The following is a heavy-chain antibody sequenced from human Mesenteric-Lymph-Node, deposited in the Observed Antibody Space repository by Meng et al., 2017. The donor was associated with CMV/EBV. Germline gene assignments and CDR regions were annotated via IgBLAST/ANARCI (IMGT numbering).Heavy chain of an antibody. Sequence: GESLKISCAASGFTFTASAMHWVRQAPGKGLEWVGRIRSKANSYATAHSASVDGRFTFSRDDSKSTAYLQVKSLQTEDTAVYYCTAFRGDRDFWTGYYDAFGIWGQGTMVTVSS. CDR3: TAFRGDRDFWTGYYDAFGI. V-gene: IGHV3-73*01. D-gene: IGHD3/OR15-3a*01. CDR2: IRSKANSYAT. J-gene: IGHJ3*02. CDR1: GFTFTASA.